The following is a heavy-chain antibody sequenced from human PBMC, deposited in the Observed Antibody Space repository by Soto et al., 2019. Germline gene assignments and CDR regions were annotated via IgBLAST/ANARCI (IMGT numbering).Heavy chain of an antibody. D-gene: IGHD2-2*01. CDR2: ISAYNGNT. Sequence: QVQLVQSGAEVKKPGASVKVSCKASGYTFTSYGISWVRQAPGQGLEWMGWISAYNGNTNYAQKLRGRVTLTTDTSTSTTYMELRSLRSDDTAVYYCARERASSCTSCYGDYWGQGTLVTVSS. CDR3: ARERASSCTSCYGDY. J-gene: IGHJ4*02. CDR1: GYTFTSYG. V-gene: IGHV1-18*01.